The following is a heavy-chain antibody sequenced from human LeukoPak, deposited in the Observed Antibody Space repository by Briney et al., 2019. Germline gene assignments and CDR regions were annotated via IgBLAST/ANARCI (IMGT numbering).Heavy chain of an antibody. V-gene: IGHV3-66*01. CDR2: IYSGDTT. J-gene: IGHJ4*02. CDR3: ASILRSSSGYYFDY. D-gene: IGHD3-10*01. CDR1: GFTVSTNY. Sequence: GGSLTLSCAASGFTVSTNYMSWVRQAPGKGLEWVSVIYSGDTTFYADSVRGKFTISRDNSKNTLYLQMNSLRAEDTAVYYCASILRSSSGYYFDYWGQGTLVTVSS.